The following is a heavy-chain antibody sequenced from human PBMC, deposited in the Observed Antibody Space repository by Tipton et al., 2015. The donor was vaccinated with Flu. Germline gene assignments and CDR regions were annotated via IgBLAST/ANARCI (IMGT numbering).Heavy chain of an antibody. Sequence: QLVQSGAEVKKPGASVKVSCKTSGYTFSSYYINWVRQAPGQGLEWMGIINPTNGDTTIAQKFQGRVTMTMDTSTGTMYMELSSLRFEDTAVYYCARGRGATARYFDYWGQGTLVTVSS. CDR3: ARGRGATARYFDY. V-gene: IGHV1-46*01. CDR1: GYTFSSYY. D-gene: IGHD2-21*02. J-gene: IGHJ4*02. CDR2: INPTNGDT.